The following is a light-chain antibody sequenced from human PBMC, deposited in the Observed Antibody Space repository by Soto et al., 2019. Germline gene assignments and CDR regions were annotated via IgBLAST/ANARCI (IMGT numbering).Light chain of an antibody. CDR3: CSYVGTNSFV. CDR1: SSDVGGYDY. V-gene: IGLV2-11*01. Sequence: QSALTQPRSVSGSPGQSVTISCTGTSSDVGGYDYVSWYQHHPGKAPKLMIHDVDKRPSGVPGRFSGSKSGNTASLTISGLQAEDEADYYCCSYVGTNSFVFGTGTKVTVL. CDR2: DVD. J-gene: IGLJ1*01.